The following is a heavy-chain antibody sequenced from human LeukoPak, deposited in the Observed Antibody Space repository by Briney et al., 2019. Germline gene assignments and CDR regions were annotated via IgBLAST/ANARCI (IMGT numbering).Heavy chain of an antibody. CDR1: GGSISSYY. CDR3: ARRGYSSSWYGGNAFDI. V-gene: IGHV4-59*08. D-gene: IGHD6-13*01. Sequence: PSETLSLTCTVSGGSISSYYWSWIRQPPGKGLGWSGYIYYTGSTNYNPSLKSRVTISVDTSKNQFSLKLSSVNAADTAVYYCARRGYSSSWYGGNAFDIWGQGTMVTVSS. CDR2: IYYTGST. J-gene: IGHJ3*02.